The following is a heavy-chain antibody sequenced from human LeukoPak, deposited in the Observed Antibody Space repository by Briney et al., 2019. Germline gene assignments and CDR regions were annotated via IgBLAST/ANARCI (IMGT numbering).Heavy chain of an antibody. J-gene: IGHJ5*02. D-gene: IGHD1-14*01. V-gene: IGHV3-15*01. CDR3: TTEIPVGTTSFP. Sequence: GGSLRLSCAASGFTFSNAWMSWVRQAPGKGLEWVGRIKSKTNGGTTDYAAPVKGRFTISRDDSKNTLYLQMNSLKTEDTAVYHRTTEIPVGTTSFPWGQGTLVTVSS. CDR1: GFTFSNAW. CDR2: IKSKTNGGTT.